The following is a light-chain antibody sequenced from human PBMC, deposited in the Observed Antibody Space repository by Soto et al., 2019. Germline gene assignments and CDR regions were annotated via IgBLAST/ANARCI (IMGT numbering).Light chain of an antibody. CDR1: QSGPTTS. CDR3: QLYGASPPYT. J-gene: IGKJ2*01. Sequence: VLTQSPVTLSLSPVERVTLSCGATQSGPTTSIVWYQHRPGLAPRLLVDGASRRATGIPDRFSGGGSHLILSRLVPEDFAVYYCQLYGASPPYTFGQGTKVEIK. CDR2: GAS. V-gene: IGKV3D-20*01.